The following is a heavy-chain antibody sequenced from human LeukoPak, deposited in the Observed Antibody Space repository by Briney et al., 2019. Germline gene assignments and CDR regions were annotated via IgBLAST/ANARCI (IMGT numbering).Heavy chain of an antibody. D-gene: IGHD3-22*01. CDR3: ARDYYDSSGYYSLDY. CDR2: ISGSGSSV. CDR1: GSTFRSCE. Sequence: GGSLRLSCAASGSTFRSCEMNWVRQAPGKGLEWLSYISGSGSSVYYADSVKGRFTVSRDNAKNSLYLEMNSLRAEDTAVYFCARDYYDSSGYYSLDYWGQGTLVTVSS. J-gene: IGHJ4*02. V-gene: IGHV3-48*03.